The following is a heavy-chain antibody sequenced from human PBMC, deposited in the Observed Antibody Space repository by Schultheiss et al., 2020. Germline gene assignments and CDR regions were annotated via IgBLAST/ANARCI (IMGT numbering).Heavy chain of an antibody. J-gene: IGHJ4*02. D-gene: IGHD6-13*01. CDR2: ISYDGSNK. CDR3: ARVRWRQQRDY. Sequence: GGSLRLSCAASGFTFSSYGMHWVRQAPGKGLEWVAVISYDGSNKYYADSVKGRFTISRDNSKNTLYLQMNSLRAEDTAVYYCARVRWRQQRDYWGQGTLVTVSS. CDR1: GFTFSSYG. V-gene: IGHV3-30*03.